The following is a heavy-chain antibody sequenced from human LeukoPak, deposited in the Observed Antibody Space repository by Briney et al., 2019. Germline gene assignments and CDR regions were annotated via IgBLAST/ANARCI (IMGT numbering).Heavy chain of an antibody. CDR1: GGSISSSSYY. J-gene: IGHJ4*02. V-gene: IGHV4-39*01. CDR2: IYYRGST. CDR3: ARGERYSSGWYGEYYFDY. D-gene: IGHD6-19*01. Sequence: SETLSLTCTVPGGSISSSSYYWGWIRQPPGKGLQWIGTIYYRGSTYYNPSLKSRVTISVDTSKNQFSLKLSSVTAADTAVYYCARGERYSSGWYGEYYFDYWGQGTLVTVSS.